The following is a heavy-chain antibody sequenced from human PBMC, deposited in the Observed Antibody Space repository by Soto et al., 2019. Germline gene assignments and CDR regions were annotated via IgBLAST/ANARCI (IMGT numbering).Heavy chain of an antibody. Sequence: SETLSLTCTLPGASISSSYWSWIRQPPGKGLEWIGYIYYSGSTNYNPSLKSRVTISVGTSKNQFSLKLSSVTAADTAVYYCARGWGGYFQHWGQGTLVTVS. D-gene: IGHD7-27*01. V-gene: IGHV4-59*01. CDR1: GASISSSY. CDR2: IYYSGST. CDR3: ARGWGGYFQH. J-gene: IGHJ1*01.